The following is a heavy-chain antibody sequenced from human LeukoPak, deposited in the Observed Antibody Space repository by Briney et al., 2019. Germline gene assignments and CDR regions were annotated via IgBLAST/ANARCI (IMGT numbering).Heavy chain of an antibody. J-gene: IGHJ5*02. Sequence: ASVKVSCKASGYTFTGYYMHWVRQAPGQGLEWMGWINPNSGGTNYAQKFQGRVTMTRDTSTSTAYMELSRLRSDDTAVYYCARDLAALCRTNGVCYTVDPWGQGTLVTVSS. CDR3: ARDLAALCRTNGVCYTVDP. V-gene: IGHV1-2*02. D-gene: IGHD2-8*01. CDR1: GYTFTGYY. CDR2: INPNSGGT.